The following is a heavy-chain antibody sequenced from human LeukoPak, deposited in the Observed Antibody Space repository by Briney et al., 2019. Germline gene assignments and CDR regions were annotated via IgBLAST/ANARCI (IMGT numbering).Heavy chain of an antibody. CDR1: GFTFNNYE. J-gene: IGHJ4*02. CDR3: ARGAHIVVVTAISSDY. D-gene: IGHD2-21*02. V-gene: IGHV3-48*03. Sequence: GGSLRLSCAASGFTFNNYEMNWVRQAPGKGLEWVSYISSSGSTIYYADSVKGRFTIPRDNAKNSLYLQMNSLRAEDTAVYYCARGAHIVVVTAISSDYWGQGTLVTVSS. CDR2: ISSSGSTI.